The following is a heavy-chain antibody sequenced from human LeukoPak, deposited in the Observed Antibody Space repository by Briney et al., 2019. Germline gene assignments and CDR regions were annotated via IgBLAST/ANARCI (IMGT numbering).Heavy chain of an antibody. CDR2: IKQGGSET. J-gene: IGHJ4*02. CDR3: ARVDGSSSCPDY. V-gene: IGHV3-7*01. D-gene: IGHD6-13*01. CDR1: GFTFSSYW. Sequence: GGSLRLSCAASGFTFSSYWMSWVRQAPGKGLEWVANIKQGGSETYYVDSVKGRFTISRDNAKNLLYLEMNSLRAEDTALYYCARVDGSSSCPDYWGQGTLVTVSS.